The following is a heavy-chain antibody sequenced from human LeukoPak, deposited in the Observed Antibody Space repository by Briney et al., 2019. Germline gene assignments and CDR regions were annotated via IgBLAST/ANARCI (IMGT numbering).Heavy chain of an antibody. J-gene: IGHJ4*02. D-gene: IGHD3-22*01. CDR3: AKGAYDSSGYYGAHYFDY. Sequence: GGSLRLSCAASGFTFSSYGMHWVRQAPGKGLEWVAVIWYDGSNKYYADSVKGRFTISRDNSKNTLYLQMNSLRAEDTAVYYCAKGAYDSSGYYGAHYFDYWGQGTLVTVSS. CDR2: IWYDGSNK. CDR1: GFTFSSYG. V-gene: IGHV3-33*06.